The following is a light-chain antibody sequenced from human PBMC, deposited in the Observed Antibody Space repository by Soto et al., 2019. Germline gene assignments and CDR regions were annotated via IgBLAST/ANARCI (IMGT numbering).Light chain of an antibody. V-gene: IGLV1-40*01. J-gene: IGLJ2*01. CDR1: NSNIGAGYD. CDR3: HSFDSRLIGLL. CDR2: GNI. Sequence: QSVLTQPPSVTGAPGQRVTISCTGSNSNIGAGYDVHWYRQFQGTAPRLLIYGNINRPSGVPDRFSGSKSGTSASLAITGVQAEDEAHYYCHSFDSRLIGLLFGGGTKLTVL.